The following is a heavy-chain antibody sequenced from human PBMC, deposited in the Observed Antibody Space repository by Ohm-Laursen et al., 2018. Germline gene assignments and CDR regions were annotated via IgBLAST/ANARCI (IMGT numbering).Heavy chain of an antibody. J-gene: IGHJ3*02. V-gene: IGHV4-61*03. Sequence: GTLSLTCIVSGGSVSSETSYWSWLRQPPGKGLEWIGYMSDSGTHESNPSLKSRVTLVVDASKNHFSPKLISVTAADTAVYYCARLGATVVTADPFDIWGQGTLVTVSS. D-gene: IGHD3-16*01. CDR2: MSDSGTH. CDR3: ARLGATVVTADPFDI. CDR1: GGSVSSETSY.